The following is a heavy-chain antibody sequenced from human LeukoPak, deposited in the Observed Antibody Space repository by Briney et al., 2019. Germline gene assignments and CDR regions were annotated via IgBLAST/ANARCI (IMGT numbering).Heavy chain of an antibody. V-gene: IGHV1-69*04. CDR1: GGTFSSYA. CDR3: ARDYDSLDY. Sequence: SVTVSCTASGGTFSSYAISWVRQAPGQGLEWMGRIIPILGVANYAQKFQGRVTITADKSTSTAYMELSSLRSEDTAVYYCARDYDSLDYWGQGTLVTVSS. J-gene: IGHJ4*02. CDR2: IIPILGVA. D-gene: IGHD3-9*01.